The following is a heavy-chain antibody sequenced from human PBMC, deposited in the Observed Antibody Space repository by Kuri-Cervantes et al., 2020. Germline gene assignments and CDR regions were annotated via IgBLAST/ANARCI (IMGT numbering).Heavy chain of an antibody. CDR2: IYTSGST. V-gene: IGHV4-61*02. Sequence: SCTVSGGSISSGSYYWSWIRQPAGKGLEWIGRIYTSGSTNYNPSLKSRVTISVDTSKNQFSLKLSSVTAADTAVYYCASLSYGDYTYYFDYWGQGTPVTVSS. CDR1: GGSISSGSYY. D-gene: IGHD4-17*01. CDR3: ASLSYGDYTYYFDY. J-gene: IGHJ4*02.